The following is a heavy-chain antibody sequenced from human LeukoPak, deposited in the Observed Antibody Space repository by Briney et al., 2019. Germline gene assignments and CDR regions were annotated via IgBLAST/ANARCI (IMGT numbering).Heavy chain of an antibody. CDR1: GGSISSGYYY. V-gene: IGHV4-30-4*01. CDR3: ARESRLTYYDFWSGYWYYFDY. D-gene: IGHD3-3*01. Sequence: TSQTLSLTCTVSGGSISSGYYYWSWLRQPPGKGPEWIGYIYYSGRTSSNPSLKSRVNISVDTSKNQFSLKLSSVTAADTAVYYCARESRLTYYDFWSGYWYYFDYWGQGTLVTVSS. CDR2: IYYSGRT. J-gene: IGHJ4*02.